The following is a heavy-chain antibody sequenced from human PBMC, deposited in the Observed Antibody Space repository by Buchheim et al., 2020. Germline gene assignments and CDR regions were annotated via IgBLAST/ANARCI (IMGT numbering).Heavy chain of an antibody. V-gene: IGHV3-30-3*01. D-gene: IGHD6-13*01. Sequence: QVQLVESGGGVVQPGRSLRLSCAASGFTFSSYAMHWVRQAPGKGLEWVAVISYDGSNKYYADSVKGRFTISSDNSKNTLYLQMNSLRAEDTAVYYCARGSIAAADFDYWGQGTL. CDR3: ARGSIAAADFDY. CDR1: GFTFSSYA. J-gene: IGHJ4*02. CDR2: ISYDGSNK.